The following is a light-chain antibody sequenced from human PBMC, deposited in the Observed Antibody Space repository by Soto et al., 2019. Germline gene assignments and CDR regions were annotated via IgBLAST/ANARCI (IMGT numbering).Light chain of an antibody. J-gene: IGLJ1*01. CDR3: AAWDDSLNGLV. V-gene: IGLV1-44*01. CDR1: SSNIGSNT. CDR2: NNN. Sequence: QSVLTQPPSASGTPGQRVTTSCSESSSNIGSNTVNWYQQLPGTAPKLLIYNNNHRPSGVPARFSGSKSGTSASLAISGLQSEDEADYYCAAWDDSLNGLVFGTGTKVTVL.